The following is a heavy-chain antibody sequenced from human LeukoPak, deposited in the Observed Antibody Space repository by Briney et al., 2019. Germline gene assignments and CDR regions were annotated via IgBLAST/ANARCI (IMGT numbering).Heavy chain of an antibody. D-gene: IGHD6-13*01. CDR3: ARDVGAGMAAPFDY. V-gene: IGHV4-59*12. J-gene: IGHJ4*02. CDR1: GGSISSYY. Sequence: KPSETLSLTCTVSGGSISSYYWSWIRQPPGKGLEWIGYIYYSGSTNDNPSLKSRVTMSVDTSKNQFSLKLSSVTAADTAVYYCARDVGAGMAAPFDYWGQGTLVTVSS. CDR2: IYYSGST.